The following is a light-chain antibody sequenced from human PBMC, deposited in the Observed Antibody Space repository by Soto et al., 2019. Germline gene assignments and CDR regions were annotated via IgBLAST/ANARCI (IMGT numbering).Light chain of an antibody. J-gene: IGLJ1*01. CDR1: SSDVGSYNH. CDR2: EVS. Sequence: QSALTQPASVSGSPGQSITISCTGTSSDVGSYNHVSWYQQHPGKAPKLMIYEVSDRPSGISSRFSGSKSGNTASLTISGLQTEDEADYYCSSYTSSSTIFGTGTKSPS. V-gene: IGLV2-14*01. CDR3: SSYTSSSTI.